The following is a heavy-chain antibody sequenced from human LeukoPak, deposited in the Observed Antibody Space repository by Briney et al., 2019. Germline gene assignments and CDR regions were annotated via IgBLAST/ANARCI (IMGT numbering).Heavy chain of an antibody. CDR1: GYTFTGYY. Sequence: ASVEVSCKASGYTFTGYYMHWVRQAPGQGLEWMGRINPNSGGTNYAQKFQGRVTMTRDTSISTAYMELSRLRSDDTAVYYCARPKYDSSGYIDYWGQGTLVTVSS. D-gene: IGHD3-22*01. V-gene: IGHV1-2*06. CDR2: INPNSGGT. J-gene: IGHJ4*02. CDR3: ARPKYDSSGYIDY.